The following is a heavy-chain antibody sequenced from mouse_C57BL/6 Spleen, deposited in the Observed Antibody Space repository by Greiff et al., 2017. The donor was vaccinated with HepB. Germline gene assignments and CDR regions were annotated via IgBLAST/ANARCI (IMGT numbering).Heavy chain of an antibody. CDR3: ARSNYYGSSYWYFDV. CDR1: GYTFTSYT. D-gene: IGHD1-1*01. Sequence: QVHVKQSGAELARPGASVKMSCKASGYTFTSYTMHWVKQRPGQGLEWIGYINPSSGYTKYNQKFKDKATLTADKSSSTAYMQLSSLTSEDSAVYYCARSNYYGSSYWYFDVWGTGTTVTVSS. CDR2: INPSSGYT. V-gene: IGHV1-4*01. J-gene: IGHJ1*03.